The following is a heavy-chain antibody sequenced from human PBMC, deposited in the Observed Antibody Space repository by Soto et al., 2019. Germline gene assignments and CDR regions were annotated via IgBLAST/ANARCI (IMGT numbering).Heavy chain of an antibody. CDR3: AKGYYDSSGSYGMDV. CDR2: ISYDGSNK. Sequence: GGSVRLSCASSGFTFISYGMHWVRQAPGKGLEWVAVISYDGSNKYQADSVKGRFTISRDNSKNTLYLQMNSLSAEDTAVYYCAKGYYDSSGSYGMDVWGQGTTVTVSS. J-gene: IGHJ6*02. D-gene: IGHD3-22*01. V-gene: IGHV3-30*18. CDR1: GFTFISYG.